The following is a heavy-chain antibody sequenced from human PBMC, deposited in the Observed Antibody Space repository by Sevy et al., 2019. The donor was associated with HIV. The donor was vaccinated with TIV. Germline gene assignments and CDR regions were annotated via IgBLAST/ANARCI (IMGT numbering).Heavy chain of an antibody. Sequence: ASVKVSSKASGYTFTGYYMHWVRQAPGQGLEWMGRINPNSGGTNYARKSQGRVTMTRDTSISTAYMELSRLRSDDTAVYYCARGITMVQGVRGWFDPWGQGTLVTVSS. CDR2: INPNSGGT. CDR3: ARGITMVQGVRGWFDP. J-gene: IGHJ5*02. D-gene: IGHD3-10*01. V-gene: IGHV1-2*06. CDR1: GYTFTGYY.